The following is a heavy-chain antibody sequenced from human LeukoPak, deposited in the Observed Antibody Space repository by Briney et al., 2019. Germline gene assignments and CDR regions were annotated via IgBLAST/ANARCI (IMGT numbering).Heavy chain of an antibody. J-gene: IGHJ4*02. CDR3: AKAGCSSTSCYTDY. V-gene: IGHV3-9*03. D-gene: IGHD2-2*02. CDR2: ISWNSGSI. Sequence: PGGSLRLSCAASGFTFEDYAMDWVRQAPGKGLEWVSGISWNSGSIGYADSVKGRFTISRDNAKNSLYLQMNSLRAEDMALYYCAKAGCSSTSCYTDYWGQGTLVTVSS. CDR1: GFTFEDYA.